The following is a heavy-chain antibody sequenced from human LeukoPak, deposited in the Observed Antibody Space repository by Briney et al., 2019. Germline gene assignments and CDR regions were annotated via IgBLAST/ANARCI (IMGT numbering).Heavy chain of an antibody. V-gene: IGHV4-38-2*02. CDR3: ARGYFDGDSYEN. D-gene: IGHD4-17*01. CDR2: IYHSGST. CDR1: GYSISSGYY. J-gene: IGHJ4*02. Sequence: PSETLSLTCTVSGYSISSGYYWGWIRQPPGKGLEWIGSIYHSGSTYYNPSLKSRVTISVDTSKNQFSLKLSSVTAADTAVYYCARGYFDGDSYENWGQGALVTVSS.